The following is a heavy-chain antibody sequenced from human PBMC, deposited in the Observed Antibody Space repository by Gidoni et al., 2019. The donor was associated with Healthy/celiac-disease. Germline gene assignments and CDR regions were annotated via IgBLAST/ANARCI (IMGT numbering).Heavy chain of an antibody. D-gene: IGHD3-10*01. CDR3: ARVLYYYYGSGSSDY. V-gene: IGHV4-34*01. J-gene: IGHJ4*02. CDR2: INHSGST. Sequence: QVQLQQWGAGLLKPSETLSLTLAVYGGSFSGYYWSWIRQPPGKGLEWIGEINHSGSTNYNPSLKSRVTISVDTSKNQFSLKLSSVTAADTAVYYCARVLYYYYGSGSSDYWGQGTLVTVSS. CDR1: GGSFSGYY.